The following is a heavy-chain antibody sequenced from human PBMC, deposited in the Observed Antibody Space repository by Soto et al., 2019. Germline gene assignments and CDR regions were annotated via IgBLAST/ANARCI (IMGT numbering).Heavy chain of an antibody. J-gene: IGHJ4*02. CDR2: ISGSGGST. CDR3: AKDIGYSSGPTDFDY. Sequence: GGSLRLSCAASGFTFSSYAMSWVRQAPGKGLEWVSAISGSGGSTYYADSVKGRFTISRDNSKNTLYLQMNSLRAEDTAVYYCAKDIGYSSGPTDFDYWGQGTLVTVSS. D-gene: IGHD6-19*01. V-gene: IGHV3-23*01. CDR1: GFTFSSYA.